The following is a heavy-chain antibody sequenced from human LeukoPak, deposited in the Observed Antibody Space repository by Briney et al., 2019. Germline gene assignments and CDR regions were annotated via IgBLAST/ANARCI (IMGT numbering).Heavy chain of an antibody. CDR3: ARGYSGYDRFFDY. D-gene: IGHD5-12*01. Sequence: PSETLSLTCAVYGGSFSGYYWSWIRQPPGKGLEWIGEINHSGSTNYNPSLKSRVTISVDTSKNQLSLKLSSVTAADTAVYYCARGYSGYDRFFDYWSQGTLVTVSS. V-gene: IGHV4-34*01. CDR1: GGSFSGYY. CDR2: INHSGST. J-gene: IGHJ4*02.